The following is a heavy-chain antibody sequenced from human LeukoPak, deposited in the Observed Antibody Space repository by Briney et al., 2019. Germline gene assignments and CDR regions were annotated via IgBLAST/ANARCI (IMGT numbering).Heavy chain of an antibody. CDR1: GFSISSYA. D-gene: IGHD6-19*01. CDR3: VKDLLPGYSSGWSMNY. CDR2: ISSNGGST. J-gene: IGHJ4*02. Sequence: GGSLRLSCSASGFSISSYAMHWVRQAPGKGLEYVSAISSNGGSTYYADSVKGRFTISRDNSKNTLYLQMSSLRAEDTAVYYCVKDLLPGYSSGWSMNYWGQGTLVTVSS. V-gene: IGHV3-64D*06.